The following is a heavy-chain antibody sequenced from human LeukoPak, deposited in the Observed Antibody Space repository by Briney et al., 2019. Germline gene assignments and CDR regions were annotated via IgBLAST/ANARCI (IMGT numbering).Heavy chain of an antibody. J-gene: IGHJ6*02. CDR1: GFTFSNAW. CDR2: TVSEIDGGTT. V-gene: IGHV3-15*04. CDR3: TTDEDWNYARKDV. Sequence: GGSLRLSCAASGFTFSNAWMNWVRQVPGKGLEWVGQTVSEIDGGTTDYAAPVKGRFTISRDDSKSTLYLQMNSLKIEDTAVYYCTTDEDWNYARKDVWGQGATVIVSS. D-gene: IGHD1-7*01.